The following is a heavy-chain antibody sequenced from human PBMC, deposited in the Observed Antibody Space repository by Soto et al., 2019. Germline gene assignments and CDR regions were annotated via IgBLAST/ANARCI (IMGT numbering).Heavy chain of an antibody. V-gene: IGHV5-51*01. CDR3: ARNQSWHDLVWWFDP. D-gene: IGHD1-1*01. CDR2: IYPGDSDT. J-gene: IGHJ5*02. Sequence: PGESLKVSCKGSGYSFPSYWIGWARQMPGKCLEWMGIIYPGDSDTRYSPSFQGQVTLSADKSITTAYLQWSSLKASDTAVYYCARNQSWHDLVWWFDPGGQGTLVTVSS. CDR1: GYSFPSYW.